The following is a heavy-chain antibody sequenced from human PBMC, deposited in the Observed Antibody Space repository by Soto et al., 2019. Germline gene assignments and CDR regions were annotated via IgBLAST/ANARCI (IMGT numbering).Heavy chain of an antibody. CDR2: ISGSGGST. V-gene: IGHV3-23*01. J-gene: IGHJ6*02. D-gene: IGHD2-15*01. Sequence: SLILSFASSSFTFSSDSMSWVRQAPGKGLEWVSAISGSGGSTYYADSVKGRFTISRDNSKNTLYLQMNSLRAEDTAVYYCVKVDRSLGMDVWGQGTTVTVSS. CDR3: VKVDRSLGMDV. CDR1: SFTFSSDS.